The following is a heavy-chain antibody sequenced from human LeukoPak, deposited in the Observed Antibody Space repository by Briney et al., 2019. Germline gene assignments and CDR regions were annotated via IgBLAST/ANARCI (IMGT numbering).Heavy chain of an antibody. V-gene: IGHV7-4-1*02. D-gene: IGHD6-19*01. CDR1: GYTFTSYA. CDR3: AGGGGCPRPVFDC. Sequence: ASVKVSCKASGYTFTSYAMNWVRQAPGQGLEWMGWINTNTGNPTYAQGFTGRFVFSLDTSVSTAYLQISSLKAEDTAVYYCAGGGGCPRPVFDCWGREPLVTPPS. CDR2: INTNTGNP. J-gene: IGHJ4*02.